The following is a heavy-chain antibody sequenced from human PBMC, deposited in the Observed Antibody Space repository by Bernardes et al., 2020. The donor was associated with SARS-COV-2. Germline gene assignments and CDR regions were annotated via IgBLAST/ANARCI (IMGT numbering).Heavy chain of an antibody. CDR3: VRGDYYGAGNYPTDS. CDR1: GKTFTEYY. D-gene: IGHD3-10*01. Sequence: ASVKVSCKASGKTFTEYYLHWVRQAPGLGLEWIGWINPRSAGTKYAQKFQGGVTMTRDTSISTAYMELSSLRPDDTALYYCVRGDYYGAGNYPTDSWGQGTPVTVSS. CDR2: INPRSAGT. J-gene: IGHJ5*01. V-gene: IGHV1-2*02.